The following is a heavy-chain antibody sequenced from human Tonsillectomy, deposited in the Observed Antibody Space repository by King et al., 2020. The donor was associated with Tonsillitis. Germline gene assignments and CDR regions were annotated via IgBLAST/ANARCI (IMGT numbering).Heavy chain of an antibody. CDR2: ISSSSSYI. D-gene: IGHD5-24*01. Sequence: EVQLVESGGGLVKPGGSLRLSCAASGFTFSSYSMNWVRQAPGKGLEWVSSISSSSSYIFYADSVKGRFTISRDNAENSLYLQMTSLRAEDTAVYYCARDYLRFRWAPSAFDIWGQGTMVTVSS. CDR3: ARDYLRFRWAPSAFDI. J-gene: IGHJ3*02. V-gene: IGHV3-21*01. CDR1: GFTFSSYS.